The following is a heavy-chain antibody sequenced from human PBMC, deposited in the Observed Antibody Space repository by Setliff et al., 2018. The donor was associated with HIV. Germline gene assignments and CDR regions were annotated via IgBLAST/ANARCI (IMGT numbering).Heavy chain of an antibody. J-gene: IGHJ5*02. Sequence: ASVKVSCKASGYNFINNDINWVRQATGQGLEWMGWMNPNSGNSGYAQKFQGRVTMTRSTSFSTAYMELSNLTSEDTAIYYCARKHKVSLGRGIVVLWGFDPRGQGTLVTVSS. CDR2: MNPNSGNS. V-gene: IGHV1-8*02. CDR3: ARKHKVSLGRGIVVLWGFDP. D-gene: IGHD3-10*01. CDR1: GYNFINND.